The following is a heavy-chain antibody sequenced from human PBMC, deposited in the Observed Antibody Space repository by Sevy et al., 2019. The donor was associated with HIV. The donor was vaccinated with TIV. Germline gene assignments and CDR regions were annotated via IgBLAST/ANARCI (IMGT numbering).Heavy chain of an antibody. D-gene: IGHD1-1*01. J-gene: IGHJ4*02. Sequence: GGSLRLSCTASGFIFGDYAMSWVRQAPGKGLEWVAFLKHRAYGGTLDYAASVKGRFTISRDDSKSFAHLQMNDLKTEDTAIYYCTRWKGAHSIFDYWGQGALVTVSS. CDR3: TRWKGAHSIFDY. CDR2: LKHRAYGGTL. CDR1: GFIFGDYA. V-gene: IGHV3-49*04.